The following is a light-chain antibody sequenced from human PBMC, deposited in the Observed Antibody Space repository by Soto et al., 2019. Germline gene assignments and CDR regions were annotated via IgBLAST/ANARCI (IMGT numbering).Light chain of an antibody. CDR1: QSVSSSY. CDR2: GAS. CDR3: QQRSNWPPT. Sequence: EIVLTQSPGTLSLSPGERATLSCRASQSVSSSYLAWYQQKPGQAPRLLIYGASTRAIGIPARFSGSGSGTDFTLTISSLEPEDFAVYYCQQRSNWPPTFGQGTRLEIK. V-gene: IGKV3D-20*02. J-gene: IGKJ5*01.